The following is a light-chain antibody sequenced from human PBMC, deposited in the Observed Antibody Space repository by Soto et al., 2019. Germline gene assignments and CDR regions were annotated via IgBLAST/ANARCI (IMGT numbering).Light chain of an antibody. Sequence: DIQLTQSPSFLSASVGDRVTITCRASQGLSSDLAWYQQKPGKAPKLLIYAAPTVQSGVPSRFSGSGSGTEFTLTITSLQPEDFAAYYCQQLNRYPITFGQGTRLEIK. CDR3: QQLNRYPIT. V-gene: IGKV1-9*01. CDR1: QGLSSD. J-gene: IGKJ5*01. CDR2: AAP.